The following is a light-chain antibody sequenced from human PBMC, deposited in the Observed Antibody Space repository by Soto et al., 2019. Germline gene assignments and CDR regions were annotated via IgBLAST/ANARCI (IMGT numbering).Light chain of an antibody. J-gene: IGLJ1*01. CDR3: CSYAGSYSYA. Sequence: QSALTQPASVSGSPGQSITISCTGTSSDVGGYDYVSWHQQHPGKAPKLMIYDVNKRPSGVPDRFSGSKSGSTASLTISGLQAEDEADYYCCSYAGSYSYAFATGTKLTVL. V-gene: IGLV2-11*01. CDR1: SSDVGGYDY. CDR2: DVN.